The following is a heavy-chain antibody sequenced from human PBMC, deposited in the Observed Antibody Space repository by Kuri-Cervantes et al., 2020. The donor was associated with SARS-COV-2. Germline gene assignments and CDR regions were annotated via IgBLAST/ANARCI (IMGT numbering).Heavy chain of an antibody. CDR1: GGSFSGYY. D-gene: IGHD1-14*01. CDR2: INHSGST. Sequence: GSLSLSCAVYGGSFSGYYWSWIRQPPGKGLEWIGEINHSGSTNYNPSLKSRVTISVDTSKNQFSLKLSSVTAADTAVYYCARCRGNHYYYYYMDVWGKGTTVTVSS. J-gene: IGHJ6*03. V-gene: IGHV4-34*01. CDR3: ARCRGNHYYYYYMDV.